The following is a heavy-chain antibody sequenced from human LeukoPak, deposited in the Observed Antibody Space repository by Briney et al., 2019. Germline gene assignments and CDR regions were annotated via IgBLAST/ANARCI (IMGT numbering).Heavy chain of an antibody. V-gene: IGHV1-2*02. J-gene: IGHJ4*02. CDR3: ARDGIPMVRGVIITVPDDY. CDR1: GYTFTGYY. CDR2: INPNSGGT. D-gene: IGHD3-10*01. Sequence: ASVKVSCKASGYTFTGYYMHWVRQAPGQGLEWMGWINPNSGGTNYAQKFQGRVTMTRDTSISTAYMELSRLRSDDTAVYYCARDGIPMVRGVIITVPDDYWGQGTLVTVSS.